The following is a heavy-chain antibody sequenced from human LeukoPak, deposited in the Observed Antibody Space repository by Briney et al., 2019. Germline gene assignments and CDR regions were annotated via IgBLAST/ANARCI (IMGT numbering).Heavy chain of an antibody. CDR2: IIPIFGTA. J-gene: IGHJ4*02. D-gene: IGHD2-2*01. CDR3: ARAPPRRVPAALLDY. V-gene: IGHV1-69*13. CDR1: GGTFSSYA. Sequence: SVKVSCKASGGTFSSYAISWVRQAPGQGLEWMGGIIPIFGTANYAQKFQGRVTITADESTSTAYMELSSLRSDDTAVYYCARAPPRRVPAALLDYWGQGTLVTVSS.